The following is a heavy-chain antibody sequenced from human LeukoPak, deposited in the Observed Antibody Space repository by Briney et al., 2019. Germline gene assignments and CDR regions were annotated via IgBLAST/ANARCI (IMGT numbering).Heavy chain of an antibody. V-gene: IGHV1-2*02. CDR2: IKPNSGGT. D-gene: IGHD3-22*01. J-gene: IGHJ4*02. CDR1: GYTFTGYY. Sequence: ASVKVSCKASGYTFTGYYIHWVRQAPGQGLEWMGWIKPNSGGTNYAQKFQGRVTMTRDTSTSTVYMELSSLRSEDTAVYYCAREFYPYYYDSSGYFYKTNTNYFDYWGQGTLVTVSS. CDR3: AREFYPYYYDSSGYFYKTNTNYFDY.